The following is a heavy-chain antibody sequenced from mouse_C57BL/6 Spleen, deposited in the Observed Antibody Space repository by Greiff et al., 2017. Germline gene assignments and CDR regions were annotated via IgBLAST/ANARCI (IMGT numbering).Heavy chain of an antibody. D-gene: IGHD1-1*01. CDR2: INPSTGGT. J-gene: IGHJ2*01. Sequence: VQLQQSGPELVKPGASVKISCKASGYSFTGYYMNWVKQSPEKSLEWIGEINPSTGGTTYNQKFKAKATLTVDKSSSTAYMQLKSLTSEDSAVYYCAREPFYYGSSYYFDYWGQGTTLTVSS. V-gene: IGHV1-42*01. CDR1: GYSFTGYY. CDR3: AREPFYYGSSYYFDY.